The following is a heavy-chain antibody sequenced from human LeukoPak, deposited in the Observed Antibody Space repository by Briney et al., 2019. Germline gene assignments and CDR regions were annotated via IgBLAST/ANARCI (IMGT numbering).Heavy chain of an antibody. CDR2: IYYSGST. J-gene: IGHJ4*02. CDR1: GGSIRSVDYY. V-gene: IGHV4-30-4*01. CDR3: ARVQAYYYDSSGYSYYFDY. D-gene: IGHD3-22*01. Sequence: PSETLSLTYTDSGGSIRSVDYYWSWIRQPPGKGQKWIGYIYYSGSTYYNPSLKSRVTISVDTSKNQFSLKLSSVTAADTAVYYCARVQAYYYDSSGYSYYFDYWGQGTLVTVSS.